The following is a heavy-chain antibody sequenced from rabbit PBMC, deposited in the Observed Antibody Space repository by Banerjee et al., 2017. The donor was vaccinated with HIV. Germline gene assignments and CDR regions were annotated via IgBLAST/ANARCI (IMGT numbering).Heavy chain of an antibody. J-gene: IGHJ4*01. Sequence: QQQLEESGGGLVKPGGTLTLTCTASGFSFSSSQYMCWVRQAPGKGLEWIGCIYTGSDTTVYASGAKGRVTISNTTSTTVTLQMTSLTVADTATYFCARSINTGYRGCNLWGPGILVTVS. CDR2: IYTGSDTT. CDR3: ARSINTGYRGCNL. CDR1: GFSFSSSQY. D-gene: IGHD7-1*01. V-gene: IGHV1S45*01.